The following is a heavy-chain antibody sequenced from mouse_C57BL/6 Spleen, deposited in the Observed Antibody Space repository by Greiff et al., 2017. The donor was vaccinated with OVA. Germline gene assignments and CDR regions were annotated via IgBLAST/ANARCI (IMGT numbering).Heavy chain of an antibody. CDR2: IHPSDSDT. D-gene: IGHD1-1*01. CDR1: GYTFTSYW. CDR3: AIIDYYGSSYDYFDY. Sequence: QVQLQQPGAELVKPGASVKVSCKASGYTFTSYWMHWVKQRPGQGLEWIGRIHPSDSDTNYNQKFKGKATLTVDKSSSTAYMQLSSLTSEDSAVYYCAIIDYYGSSYDYFDYWGQGTTLTVSS. V-gene: IGHV1-74*01. J-gene: IGHJ2*01.